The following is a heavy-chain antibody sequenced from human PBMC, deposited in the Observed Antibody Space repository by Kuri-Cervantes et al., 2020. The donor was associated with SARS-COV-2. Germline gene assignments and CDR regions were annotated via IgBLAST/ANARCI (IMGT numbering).Heavy chain of an antibody. CDR3: ARGEVTMDMDV. CDR1: GFTFSSYW. V-gene: IGHV3-74*01. J-gene: IGHJ6*02. CDR2: IKSDGSST. D-gene: IGHD3-3*01. Sequence: LSLTCAASGFTFSSYWTHWVRQAPGKGLVWVSRIKSDGSSTTYADSVKGRFTISRDNAKKTLYLQMNSLRVEDTAVYYCARGEVTMDMDVWGQGTTVTVSS.